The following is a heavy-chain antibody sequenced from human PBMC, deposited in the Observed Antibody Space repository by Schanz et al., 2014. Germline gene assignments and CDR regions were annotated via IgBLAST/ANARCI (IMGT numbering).Heavy chain of an antibody. J-gene: IGHJ4*02. CDR2: IKHGGSVK. V-gene: IGHV3-7*02. D-gene: IGHD6-13*01. Sequence: EVQLAESGVGLVQPGGSLRLSCTASGFTFSDYWMSWVRQAPGKGPEWVANIKHGGSVKDYVDSVEGRFTISRDNAKRSLFLQMNSLRVEDTAVYFCVSQTGSPNYWGQGTLXTVSS. CDR3: VSQTGSPNY. CDR1: GFTFSDYW.